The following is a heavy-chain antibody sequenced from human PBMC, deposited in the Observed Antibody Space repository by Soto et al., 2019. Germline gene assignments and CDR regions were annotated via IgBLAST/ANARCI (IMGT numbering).Heavy chain of an antibody. V-gene: IGHV3-21*01. CDR2: ISSNSAYI. D-gene: IGHD4-4*01. J-gene: IGHJ5*02. CDR3: TRDASRDSSARGWFDP. Sequence: RISCAASGFTFGSFTMNWVRQAPGKGLEWVSTISSNSAYIYYTDALRGRFTISRDNAKNSLHLQMNSLRAEDTAVYYCTRDASRDSSARGWFDPWGQVTLVTVSS. CDR1: GFTFGSFT.